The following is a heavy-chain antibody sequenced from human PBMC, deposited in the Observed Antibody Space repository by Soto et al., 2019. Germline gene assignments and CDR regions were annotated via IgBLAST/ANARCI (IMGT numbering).Heavy chain of an antibody. V-gene: IGHV1-69*01. Sequence: QVQLVQSGAEVKMPGSSVRVSCKASGGSFSKYGISWVRQAPGQGLEWMGGIIPMFGIGNYAEKFLGRVTITADESTSTSHMELSSLRSEDTALYCCARGYGENSFYAMDVWGPWPTVTVSS. CDR1: GGSFSKYG. CDR2: IIPMFGIG. J-gene: IGHJ6*02. D-gene: IGHD5-18*01. CDR3: ARGYGENSFYAMDV.